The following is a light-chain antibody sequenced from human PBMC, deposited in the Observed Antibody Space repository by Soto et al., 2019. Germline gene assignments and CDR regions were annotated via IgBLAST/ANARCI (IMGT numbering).Light chain of an antibody. J-gene: IGKJ2*02. CDR3: QHYNNYMCT. V-gene: IGKV1-5*01. CDR1: QSISSW. CDR2: DAS. Sequence: DIQMTQSPSTLSTSVGDRVTITCRASQSISSWLAWYQQKPGQAPKLLIYDASSLESGVPSRFSGSGSGTEFTLTISSLQPGDFATYYCQHYNNYMCTFGQGTKLEIK.